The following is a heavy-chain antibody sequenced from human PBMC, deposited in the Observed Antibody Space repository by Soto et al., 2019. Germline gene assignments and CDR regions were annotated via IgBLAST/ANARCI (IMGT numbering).Heavy chain of an antibody. D-gene: IGHD3-22*01. V-gene: IGHV1-18*04. CDR3: VTEPIYYNDGSGYYPLGH. CDR2: ISAHNGDT. J-gene: IGHJ4*02. Sequence: QVQLVQSGAEVKKPGASVKVSCKASGYSFATYGFSWVRQAPGQGLECVGWISAHNGDTHYSQKFQGRVTLTTDTSTNTGYMELRSLTSDDTAVYFCVTEPIYYNDGSGYYPLGHWGQGTLVTVSS. CDR1: GYSFATYG.